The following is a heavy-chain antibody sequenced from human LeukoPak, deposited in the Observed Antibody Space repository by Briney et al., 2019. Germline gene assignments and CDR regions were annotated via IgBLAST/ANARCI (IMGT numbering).Heavy chain of an antibody. V-gene: IGHV3-30*04. J-gene: IGHJ5*02. D-gene: IGHD3-9*01. CDR2: ISYDGSNK. CDR1: GFTFSSYA. CDR3: AREESAYYDILTGYSNWFDP. Sequence: PGRSLRLSCAASGFTFSSYAMHWVRQAPGKGLEWVAVISYDGSNKYYADSVKGRFTISRDNSKNTLYLQMNSLRAEDTAVYYCAREESAYYDILTGYSNWFDPWGQGTLVTVSS.